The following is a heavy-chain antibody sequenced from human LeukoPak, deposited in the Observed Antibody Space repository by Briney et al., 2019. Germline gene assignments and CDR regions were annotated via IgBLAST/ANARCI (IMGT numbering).Heavy chain of an antibody. Sequence: KPSEALSLTCAVYGGSFSGYYWSWIRQPPGKGLEWIGEINHGGSTNYNPSLKSRVTISVDTSKNQFSLKLSSVTAADTAVYYCARHAGGVFDYWGQGTLVTVSS. D-gene: IGHD3-10*01. CDR3: ARHAGGVFDY. CDR2: INHGGST. J-gene: IGHJ4*02. V-gene: IGHV4-34*01. CDR1: GGSFSGYY.